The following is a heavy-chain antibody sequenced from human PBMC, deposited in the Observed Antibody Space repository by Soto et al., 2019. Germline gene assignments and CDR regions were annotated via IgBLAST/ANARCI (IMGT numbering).Heavy chain of an antibody. Sequence: QVQLVQSGAEVKKPGASVKVSCKASGYIFTDHYIHWVRQAPGQGLEWMGWINPISGDTDYAQKFQGRVIMTWDTSILTSYLDFSRLKSDDTAVYYCARVRSSPYGVDVWGQGTTVTVSS. J-gene: IGHJ6*02. CDR2: INPISGDT. CDR1: GYIFTDHY. V-gene: IGHV1-2*02. CDR3: ARVRSSPYGVDV.